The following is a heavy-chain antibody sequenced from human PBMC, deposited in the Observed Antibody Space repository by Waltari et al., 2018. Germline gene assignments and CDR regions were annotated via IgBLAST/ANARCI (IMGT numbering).Heavy chain of an antibody. J-gene: IGHJ2*01. Sequence: EVQLVESGGGLVQPGGSLRLSCAASGFTFRSYPMSWVRQAPGGGLEWVSSMSGRDGRTNYADSAKGRFTISRDNVKNTLFLQMNSLRADDAAVYYCAKDLGGFSGSHWYFDLWGRGTLVTVSS. CDR1: GFTFRSYP. CDR3: AKDLGGFSGSHWYFDL. CDR2: MSGRDGRT. V-gene: IGHV3-23*04. D-gene: IGHD5-12*01.